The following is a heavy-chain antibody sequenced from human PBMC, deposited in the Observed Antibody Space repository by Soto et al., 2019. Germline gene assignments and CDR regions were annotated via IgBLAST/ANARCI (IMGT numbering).Heavy chain of an antibody. Sequence: PSETLSLTCTVSGGSISSGGYYRSWIRQPPGKGLEWIGYIYYSGSSYYNPALKSRITISVDTSKNQFSLKLDSVTAADTAVYYCARFTGDGENWFDPWGQGTLVTVSS. J-gene: IGHJ5*01. CDR3: ARFTGDGENWFDP. CDR2: IYYSGSS. D-gene: IGHD4-17*01. V-gene: IGHV4-30-4*01. CDR1: GGSISSGGYY.